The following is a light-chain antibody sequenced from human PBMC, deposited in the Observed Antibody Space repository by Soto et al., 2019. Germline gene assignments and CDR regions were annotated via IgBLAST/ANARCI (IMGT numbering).Light chain of an antibody. V-gene: IGKV3-15*01. CDR3: QQCSDWPLFT. J-gene: IGKJ5*01. CDR1: RSVSSY. CDR2: GAS. Sequence: EIVMTQSPATLSVSPGERVTLSCRASRSVSSYLAWYQHKPGQPPRLLIYGASTRATGIPARFSGSGSGTDCTLTISSLQSEDFAVYFCQQCSDWPLFTFGQGTRLEIK.